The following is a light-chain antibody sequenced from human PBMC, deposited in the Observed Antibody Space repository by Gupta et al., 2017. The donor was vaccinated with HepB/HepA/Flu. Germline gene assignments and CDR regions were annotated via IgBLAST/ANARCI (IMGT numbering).Light chain of an antibody. CDR2: DAS. J-gene: IGKJ4*01. Sequence: EVVLPPYPATLSLSPGERATLSCRASQSVSSYLAWYQQKPGQAPRLLIYDASNRATGIPARFSGSGSETDFTLTISSLEPEDFAVYYCQQRSNWPLTFGGGTKVEIK. V-gene: IGKV3-11*01. CDR3: QQRSNWPLT. CDR1: QSVSSY.